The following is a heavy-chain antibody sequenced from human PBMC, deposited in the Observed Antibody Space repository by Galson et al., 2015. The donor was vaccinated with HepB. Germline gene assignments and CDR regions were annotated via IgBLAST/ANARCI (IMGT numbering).Heavy chain of an antibody. V-gene: IGHV3-21*01. CDR3: ARGYQWLEGPFDY. Sequence: SLRLSCAASGFTFSSYAMNWVRQAPGKGLEWVSSISSSSRYIYYADSVKGRFTISRDNAKNSLYLQMNSLRAEDTAVYYCARGYQWLEGPFDYWGQGTLVTVSS. D-gene: IGHD6-19*01. CDR1: GFTFSSYA. CDR2: ISSSSRYI. J-gene: IGHJ4*02.